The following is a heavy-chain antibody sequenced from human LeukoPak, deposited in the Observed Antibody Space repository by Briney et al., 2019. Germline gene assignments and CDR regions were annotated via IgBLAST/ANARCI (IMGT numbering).Heavy chain of an antibody. CDR3: ARAYCGDDSSFDY. D-gene: IGHD2-21*02. V-gene: IGHV1-18*01. J-gene: IGHJ4*02. Sequence: AXVTVSFRACGYTFTSYGISWVGQAPGKGGEGMGWISAYNGNTNYAQNLQGRVTMTTATSTSTAYMQLRRLSSDDPAVYYSARAYCGDDSSFDYWGQGTLVTVSS. CDR1: GYTFTSYG. CDR2: ISAYNGNT.